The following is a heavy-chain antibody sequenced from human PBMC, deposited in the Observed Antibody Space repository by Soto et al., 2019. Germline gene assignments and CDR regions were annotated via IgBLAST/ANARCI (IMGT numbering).Heavy chain of an antibody. V-gene: IGHV6-1*01. J-gene: IGHJ5*02. CDR3: ARDSSSWFFNWFDP. CDR2: TYYRSKWYN. Sequence: QTLSLTSAISGDSVSSNSAACNWIRHSPSRGLEWLGRTYYRSKWYNDYAVSVKSRITINPDTSKNQFSLQLNSVTPEDTAVYYCARDSSSWFFNWFDPWGQGTLVTVSS. CDR1: GDSVSSNSAA. D-gene: IGHD6-13*01.